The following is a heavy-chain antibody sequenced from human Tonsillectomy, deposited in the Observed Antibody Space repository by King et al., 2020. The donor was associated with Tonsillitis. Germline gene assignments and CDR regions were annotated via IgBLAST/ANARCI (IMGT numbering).Heavy chain of an antibody. CDR3: AGGRELEVYSFEY. CDR2: IRSGGHYT. Sequence: VQLVESGGGLVKPGGSLRLSCAASGFTFSDYYMAWIRQAPGGGLGWISYIRSGGHYTNSADSVKGRFTISRDNAENSLYLQMNSLRAESSAGYYCAGGRELEVYSFEYWGHGTLVTVSS. D-gene: IGHD1-7*01. J-gene: IGHJ4*01. V-gene: IGHV3-11*05. CDR1: GFTFSDYY.